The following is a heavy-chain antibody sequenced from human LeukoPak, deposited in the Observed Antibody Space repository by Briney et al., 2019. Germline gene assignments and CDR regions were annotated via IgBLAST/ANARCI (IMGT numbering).Heavy chain of an antibody. CDR1: GDSVSGNRAA. Sequence: TSQTLSLTCAISGDSVSGNRAAWDWIRQSPSRGLEWLGRTYCRSKWYNDYAVSVKSRITINPDTSKNQFSLQLNSVTPEDTAVYYCARDTWGFVDYWGQGTLVTVSS. V-gene: IGHV6-1*01. D-gene: IGHD7-27*01. CDR3: ARDTWGFVDY. CDR2: TYCRSKWYN. J-gene: IGHJ4*02.